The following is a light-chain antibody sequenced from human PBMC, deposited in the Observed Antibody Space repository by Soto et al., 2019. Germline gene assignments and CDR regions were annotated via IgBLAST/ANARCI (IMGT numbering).Light chain of an antibody. CDR3: SSFTSSYFYV. V-gene: IGLV2-14*01. CDR2: EVR. J-gene: IGLJ1*01. Sequence: QSVLTQPASVSGSPGQSITISCAGTMRDVGAYNLVSWYQQHPGRAPQLIIYEVRNRPSGVSPRFSASRSAYTASLTISGLQHEDEADYYCSSFTSSYFYVFGPGTKLTVL. CDR1: MRDVGAYNL.